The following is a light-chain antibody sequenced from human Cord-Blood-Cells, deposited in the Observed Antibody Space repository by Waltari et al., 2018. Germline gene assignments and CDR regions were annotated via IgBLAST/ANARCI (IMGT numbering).Light chain of an antibody. J-gene: IGLJ7*01. CDR2: GNS. CDR3: QSYDSSLSGAV. V-gene: IGLV1-40*01. Sequence: QSVLTPPPSVPGAPGQRVTISCTGRSSNIGAGYDVHWYQPLPGTAPNLLIYGNSKRPSGVPDRFSGSKSGTSASLAITGLQAEDEADYYCQSYDSSLSGAVFGGGTQLTVL. CDR1: SSNIGAGYD.